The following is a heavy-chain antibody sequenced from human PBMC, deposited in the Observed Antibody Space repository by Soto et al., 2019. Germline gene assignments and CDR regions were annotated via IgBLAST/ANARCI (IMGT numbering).Heavy chain of an antibody. V-gene: IGHV1-69*13. CDR2: IIPRSAKS. Sequence: SVKVSCKASGDMFDTYTITWMRQAPGRGLEWVGGIIPRSAKSNYAQKFEGRVTITADESTSTAYMGLSSLRSDDTAVYYCARGYYDSIAWGQGTLVTVSS. CDR3: ARGYYDSIA. J-gene: IGHJ5*02. CDR1: GDMFDTYT. D-gene: IGHD3-22*01.